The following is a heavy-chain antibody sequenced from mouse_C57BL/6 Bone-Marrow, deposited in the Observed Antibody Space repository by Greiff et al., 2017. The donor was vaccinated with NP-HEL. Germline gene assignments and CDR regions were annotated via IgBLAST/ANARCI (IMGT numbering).Heavy chain of an antibody. CDR1: GFSFTSYG. CDR2: IWSGGST. V-gene: IGHV2-2*01. Sequence: VKLQESGPGLVQPSQSLSITCTVSGFSFTSYGVHWVRQSPGKGLEWLGVIWSGGSTDYNAAFISRLSISKDNSNSQVFIKMNSLQADDTAIYCCARNAYYSNYGFAYWGQGTLVTVAA. J-gene: IGHJ3*01. D-gene: IGHD2-5*01. CDR3: ARNAYYSNYGFAY.